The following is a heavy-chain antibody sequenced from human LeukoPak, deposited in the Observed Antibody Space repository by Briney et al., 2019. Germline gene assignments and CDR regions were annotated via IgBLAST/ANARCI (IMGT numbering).Heavy chain of an antibody. CDR2: ISSDGTNT. J-gene: IGHJ6*02. CDR1: GFTFSVFG. D-gene: IGHD3-3*01. V-gene: IGHV3-33*01. Sequence: GRSLRLSCATSGFTFSVFGLHWIRQAPGKSLEWVAFISSDGTNTYYVESVKGRFTISRDFSKNSLYLQMNSMRAEDTAVYYCARDGPHYDLDVWGQGTTVSVSS. CDR3: ARDGPHYDLDV.